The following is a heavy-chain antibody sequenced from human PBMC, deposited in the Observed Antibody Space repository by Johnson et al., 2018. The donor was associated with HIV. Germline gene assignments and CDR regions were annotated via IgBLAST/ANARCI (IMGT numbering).Heavy chain of an antibody. V-gene: IGHV3-20*04. Sequence: VQLVESGGGLIQPGGSLRLSCAASGFTVSSNYMSWVRQAPGKGLEWVSGINWNGGSTGYADSVKGRFTISRDNAKNSLYLQMNSLRAEDTAVYYCARDFGGYYDSSGYYYEWCDAFDIWGQGTMVTVSS. J-gene: IGHJ3*02. CDR1: GFTVSSNY. CDR2: INWNGGST. CDR3: ARDFGGYYDSSGYYYEWCDAFDI. D-gene: IGHD3-22*01.